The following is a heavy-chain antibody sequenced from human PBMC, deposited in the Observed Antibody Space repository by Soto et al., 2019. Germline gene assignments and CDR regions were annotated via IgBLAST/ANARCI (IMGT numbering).Heavy chain of an antibody. CDR2: ISGSGSST. J-gene: IGHJ3*02. CDR1: GFTFSSYA. CDR3: ARRSPSWAFDI. Sequence: EVQLLESGGGLVQPGGSLRLSCAASGFTFSSYAMTWVRQAPGKGLEWVSVISGSGSSTYYADSVKGRFTISRDNSKNTLYLQMSSLRAEDTAVYYCARRSPSWAFDIWGQGTMVTVSS. V-gene: IGHV3-23*01. D-gene: IGHD2-15*01.